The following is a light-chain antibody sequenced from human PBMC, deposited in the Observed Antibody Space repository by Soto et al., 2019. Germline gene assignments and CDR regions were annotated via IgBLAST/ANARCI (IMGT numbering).Light chain of an antibody. CDR3: SSYTSSSTWV. J-gene: IGLJ3*02. Sequence: QSALTQPAYVSGSPGQSITISCTGTSSDVGGYNYVSWYQQHPGKAPKLMIYEVTNRPSGVSDRFSGSRSGNTASLTISGLQAEDESDYYWSSYTSSSTWVFGGGTKLTVL. CDR2: EVT. V-gene: IGLV2-14*01. CDR1: SSDVGGYNY.